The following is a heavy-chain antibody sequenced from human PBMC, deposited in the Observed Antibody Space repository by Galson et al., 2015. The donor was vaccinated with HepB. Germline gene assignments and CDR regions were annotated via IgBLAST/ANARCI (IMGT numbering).Heavy chain of an antibody. J-gene: IGHJ4*02. CDR2: ISAYNGNT. Sequence: SVQVSCKASGHNFTSYGISWVRHAPGQGLEWMGWISAYNGNTNYAQKLQGRVTMTTDTSTSTAYMELRSLRSDDTALYYCARVWGYSYEDYWGQGTLVTVSS. CDR3: ARVWGYSYEDY. CDR1: GHNFTSYG. V-gene: IGHV1-18*04. D-gene: IGHD5-18*01.